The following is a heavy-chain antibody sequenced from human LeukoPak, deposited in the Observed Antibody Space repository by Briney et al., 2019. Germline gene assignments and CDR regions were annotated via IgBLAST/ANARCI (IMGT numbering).Heavy chain of an antibody. Sequence: SETLSLTCTVYGGSISSSSYYWGRIRQPPGKGLERIGSIYYSGSTYYNPTLNSRVTIYVDTSKTQFSLKLSAVTAADTAVYYCARLTRITPDYWGQGTLVTVSS. J-gene: IGHJ4*02. V-gene: IGHV4-39*01. CDR1: GGSISSSSYY. CDR3: ARLTRITPDY. CDR2: IYYSGST. D-gene: IGHD4-23*01.